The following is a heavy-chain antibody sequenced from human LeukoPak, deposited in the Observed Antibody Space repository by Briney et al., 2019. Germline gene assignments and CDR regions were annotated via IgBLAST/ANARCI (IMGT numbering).Heavy chain of an antibody. CDR3: ARLAVRGVIRRSYYYNMDV. J-gene: IGHJ6*03. V-gene: IGHV3-7*03. Sequence: GGSLRLSCAASGFAFSSYWMSWVRQAPGKGLEWVANIKEDGSEKYYVDSVKGRFTISRDNAKNSLYLQMNSLRAEDTALYYCARLAVRGVIRRSYYYNMDVWGKGTTVTVSS. CDR2: IKEDGSEK. D-gene: IGHD3-10*01. CDR1: GFAFSSYW.